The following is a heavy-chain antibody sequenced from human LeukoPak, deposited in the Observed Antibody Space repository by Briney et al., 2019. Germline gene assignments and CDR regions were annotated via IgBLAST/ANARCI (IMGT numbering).Heavy chain of an antibody. CDR3: ARVGGLGGSFDI. D-gene: IGHD3-16*01. J-gene: IGHJ3*02. CDR2: LITSSGDT. V-gene: IGHV1-18*01. Sequence: ASVKVSCKASGYTLTNYGITWVRQAPGQALGFVGSLITSSGDTRSGQKFQGRVTMTRDPSTNIAYMDLRSLRPDDTAVYYCARVGGLGGSFDIWGQGTMVTVSS. CDR1: GYTLTNYG.